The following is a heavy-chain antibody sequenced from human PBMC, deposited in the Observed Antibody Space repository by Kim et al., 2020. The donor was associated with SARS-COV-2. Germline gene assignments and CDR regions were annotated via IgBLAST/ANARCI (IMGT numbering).Heavy chain of an antibody. CDR3: AKSSSWEYYFDY. Sequence: SETLSLTCTVSGGSISSSSYYWGWIRQPPGKGLEWIGSIYYSGSTYYNPSLKSRVTISVDTSKNQFSLKLSSVTAADTAVYYCAKSSSWEYYFDYWGQGTLVTVSS. CDR1: GGSISSSSYY. V-gene: IGHV4-39*07. CDR2: IYYSGST. D-gene: IGHD6-13*01. J-gene: IGHJ4*02.